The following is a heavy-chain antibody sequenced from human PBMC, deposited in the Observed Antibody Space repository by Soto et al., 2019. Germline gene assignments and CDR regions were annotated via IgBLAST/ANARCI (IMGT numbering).Heavy chain of an antibody. CDR2: IKSKTDGGTT. D-gene: IGHD1-26*01. Sequence: GGSLRLSCAASGFTFSNAWMNWVRQAPGKGLEWVGRIKSKTDGGTTDYAAPVKGRFTISRDDSKNTLYLQMNSLKTEDTAVYYCTTPRGGIVGSKNRDYYYHGLHACRQGTTLTLS. CDR3: TTPRGGIVGSKNRDYYYHGLHA. CDR1: GFTFSNAW. V-gene: IGHV3-15*07. J-gene: IGHJ6*02.